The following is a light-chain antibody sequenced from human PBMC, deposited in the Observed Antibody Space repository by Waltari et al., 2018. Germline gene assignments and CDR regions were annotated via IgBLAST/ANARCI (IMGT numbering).Light chain of an antibody. V-gene: IGLV3-19*01. J-gene: IGLJ1*01. CDR2: GKN. CDR3: NSRDSSGNPYV. Sequence: SSELTQDSAVSVALGQTVRITCQGDSLRTYYANWYQQKPGQAPVLVIYGKNNRPSGIPDRLSASSSGNTASLTIAGAQAEDEADYYCNSRDSSGNPYVFGSGTKVTVL. CDR1: SLRTYY.